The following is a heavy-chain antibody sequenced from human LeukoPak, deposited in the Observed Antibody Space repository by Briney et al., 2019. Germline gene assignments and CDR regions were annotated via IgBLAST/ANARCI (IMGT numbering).Heavy chain of an antibody. CDR1: GGSISSADYY. Sequence: PSQTLSLTCTVSGGSISSADYYWRWIRQPPGKGLEWIGYSYYSGNTYYNPSLKSRVTISVDRSKNQFSLKQSSVTAADTAVYYCARATITMAVGVPADAFDIWGQGTMVTVSS. V-gene: IGHV4-30-4*08. D-gene: IGHD3-22*01. CDR3: ARATITMAVGVPADAFDI. J-gene: IGHJ3*02. CDR2: SYYSGNT.